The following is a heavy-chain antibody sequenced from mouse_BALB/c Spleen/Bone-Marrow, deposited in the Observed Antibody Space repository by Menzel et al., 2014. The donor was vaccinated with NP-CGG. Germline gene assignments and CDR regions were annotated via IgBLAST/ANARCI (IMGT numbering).Heavy chain of an antibody. Sequence: EVQGVESGGGLVQPGGSRKLSCAASGFTFSSFGMHWVRQAPEKGLEWVAYISSGSSTIYYADTVKGRFTISRDNPKNTLFLQNTSLRSEDTAMYYCARRDDGYYNFDYLGQGTTLTSSS. J-gene: IGHJ2*01. CDR3: ARRDDGYYNFDY. D-gene: IGHD2-3*01. V-gene: IGHV5-17*02. CDR2: ISSGSSTI. CDR1: GFTFSSFG.